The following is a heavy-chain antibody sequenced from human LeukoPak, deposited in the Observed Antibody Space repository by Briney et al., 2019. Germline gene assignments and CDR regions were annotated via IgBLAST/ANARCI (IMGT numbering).Heavy chain of an antibody. J-gene: IGHJ3*02. CDR1: GFTYSSYW. V-gene: IGHV3-74*01. CDR2: INSDGSST. CDR3: ARDKVDYYDSSGYYRYDAFDI. Sequence: PGGSLRLSCAASGFTYSSYWMHWVRQAPGKGLVWVSRINSDGSSTSYADSVKGRFTISRDNAKNTLYLQMNSLRAEDTAVYYCARDKVDYYDSSGYYRYDAFDIWGQGTMVTVSS. D-gene: IGHD3-22*01.